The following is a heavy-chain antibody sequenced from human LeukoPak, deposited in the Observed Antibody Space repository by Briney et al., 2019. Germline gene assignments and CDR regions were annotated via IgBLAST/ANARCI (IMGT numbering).Heavy chain of an antibody. CDR2: INPNSGGT. Sequence: GASVKVSCKASGYTFTGYYMHWVRQAPGQGLEWMGWINPNSGGTNYAQKFQGRVAMTRDTSNSTAYMELSRLRSDDTAVYYCARGSGAMGDAFDIWGQGTMVTVSS. J-gene: IGHJ3*02. CDR3: ARGSGAMGDAFDI. V-gene: IGHV1-2*02. D-gene: IGHD1-1*01. CDR1: GYTFTGYY.